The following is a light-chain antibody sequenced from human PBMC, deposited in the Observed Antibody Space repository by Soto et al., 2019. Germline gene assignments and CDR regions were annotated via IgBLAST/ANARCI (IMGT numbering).Light chain of an antibody. J-gene: IGKJ4*01. CDR2: LGS. Sequence: DIVMTQSPLSLPVTPGEPASISCSSSQSLLDSNGYNYLDWYLQKPGQSPQLLIYLGSNRASGVPDRFSGSGSGTDFTLKISRVEVEDVGIYYCMQALQTPLTFGGGTRVEIK. CDR1: QSLLDSNGYNY. V-gene: IGKV2-28*01. CDR3: MQALQTPLT.